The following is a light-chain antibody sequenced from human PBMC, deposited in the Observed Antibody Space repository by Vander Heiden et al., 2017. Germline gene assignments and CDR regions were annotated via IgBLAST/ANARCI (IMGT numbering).Light chain of an antibody. CDR3: AAWDDSRSGWV. CDR2: RNN. CDR1: SSNIGSNY. Sequence: QSVLTQPPSASGTPGQRVTISCSGSSSNIGSNYVYWYQQLTGTAPKLLIYRNNQRHSGVPDRFSGSKSGTSAALAISGLRSEDEADYYCAAWDDSRSGWVFGGGTKLTVL. J-gene: IGLJ3*02. V-gene: IGLV1-47*01.